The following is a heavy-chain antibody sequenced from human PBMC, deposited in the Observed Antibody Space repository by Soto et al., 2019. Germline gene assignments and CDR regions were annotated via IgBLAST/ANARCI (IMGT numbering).Heavy chain of an antibody. Sequence: ETLSLTCAVSGASFSGFYWSWIRQSPGKGLEWIGEIDHSGITNHNTALKSRATMSVDTSKNQFSLKLRSVTAADTAVYYCARGVSVTLAVQGGAPDKNYFDSWSQGTLVTVSS. CDR2: IDHSGIT. CDR3: ARGVSVTLAVQGGAPDKNYFDS. V-gene: IGHV4-34*04. J-gene: IGHJ4*02. D-gene: IGHD1-26*01. CDR1: GASFSGFY.